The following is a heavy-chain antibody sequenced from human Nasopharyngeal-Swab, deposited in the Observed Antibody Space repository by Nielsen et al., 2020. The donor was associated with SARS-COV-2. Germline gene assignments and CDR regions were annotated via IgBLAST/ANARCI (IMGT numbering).Heavy chain of an antibody. CDR2: ISGSGGST. Sequence: GESLKISCAASGFTFSSYAMSWVRQAPGKGLEWVSAISGSGGSTYYADSVKGRFTISRDNSKNTLYLQMNSLRAEDTAVYYCAKDMEEDWLLSPIDYWGQGTLVTVSS. D-gene: IGHD3/OR15-3a*01. CDR3: AKDMEEDWLLSPIDY. V-gene: IGHV3-23*01. CDR1: GFTFSSYA. J-gene: IGHJ4*02.